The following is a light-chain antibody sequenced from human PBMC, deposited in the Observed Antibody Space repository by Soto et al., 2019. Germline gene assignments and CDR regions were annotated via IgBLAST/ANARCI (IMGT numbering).Light chain of an antibody. CDR2: AVT. CDR1: SSDVGGYNY. Sequence: QSALTQPASVSWSPGQSITIACTGTSSDVGGYNYVSWYQQYPGKAPKLMIYAVTDRPSGVSSRFSGSKSGNTASLTISGLQAEDEADYHGCSYTSSSTIFGXATKV. V-gene: IGLV2-14*01. CDR3: CSYTSSSTI. J-gene: IGLJ6*01.